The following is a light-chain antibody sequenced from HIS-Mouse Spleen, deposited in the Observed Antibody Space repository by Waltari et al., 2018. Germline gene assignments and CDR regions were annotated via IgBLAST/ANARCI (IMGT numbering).Light chain of an antibody. CDR2: EGS. Sequence: QSALTQPASVSGSPGQSLTISCTGTSSDVWSYNLVSWYQQHPGNAPKLLIYEGSKRPSGVSNRFSGSKSGNTASLTISGLQAEDEADYYCCSYAGSSTFEVFGGGTKLTVL. CDR1: SSDVWSYNL. V-gene: IGLV2-23*03. CDR3: CSYAGSSTFEV. J-gene: IGLJ2*01.